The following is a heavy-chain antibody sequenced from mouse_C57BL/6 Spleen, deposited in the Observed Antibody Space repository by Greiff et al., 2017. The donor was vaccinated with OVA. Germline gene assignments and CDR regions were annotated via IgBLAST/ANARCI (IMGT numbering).Heavy chain of an antibody. CDR2: ITHSGET. CDR1: GFPITSGYY. J-gene: IGHJ3*01. CDR3: AGAQTGTIWFAY. Sequence: VKLQESGPGLVKPSQSLFLTCSITGFPITSGYYWIWIRQSPGKPLEWMGYITHSGETFYNPSLQSPISITRETSKNQFFLQLNSVTTEDTAMYYCAGAQTGTIWFAYWGQGTLVTVSA. V-gene: IGHV12-3*01. D-gene: IGHD4-1*01.